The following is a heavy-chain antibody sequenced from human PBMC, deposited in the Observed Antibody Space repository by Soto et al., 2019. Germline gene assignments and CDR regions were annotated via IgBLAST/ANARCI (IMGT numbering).Heavy chain of an antibody. CDR1: GGTFSSYA. CDR2: IIPIFGTA. V-gene: IGHV1-69*12. D-gene: IGHD3-3*01. J-gene: IGHJ1*01. Sequence: QVQLVQSGAEVKKPGSSVKVSCKASGGTFSSYAISWVRQAPGQGLEWMGGIIPIFGTANYAQKFQGRVTITADESKSTAYMELSSLRSEDTAVYYCAREEAYYDFWSGYYTGSYFQHWGQGTLVTVSS. CDR3: AREEAYYDFWSGYYTGSYFQH.